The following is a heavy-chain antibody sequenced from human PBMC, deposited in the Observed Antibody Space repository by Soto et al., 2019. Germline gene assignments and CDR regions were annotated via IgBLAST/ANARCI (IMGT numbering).Heavy chain of an antibody. D-gene: IGHD4-17*01. J-gene: IGHJ4*02. V-gene: IGHV1-18*01. Sequence: QVQLVQSGAEVKKPGASVKVSCKASGYTFTSYGISWVRQAPGQGLEWMGWISAYNGNTNYAQKLQGRVTMTTDTYTSTAYMELRSLRSDDTAVYYCARARTPMTTVTQSFDYWGQGTLVTVSS. CDR1: GYTFTSYG. CDR2: ISAYNGNT. CDR3: ARARTPMTTVTQSFDY.